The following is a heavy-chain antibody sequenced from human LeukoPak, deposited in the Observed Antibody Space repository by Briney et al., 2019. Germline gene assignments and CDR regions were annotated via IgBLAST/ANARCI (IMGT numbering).Heavy chain of an antibody. Sequence: SQTLSLTCTVSGGSISSGGYYWSWIRQYPGKGLEWIGYIYYSGSTYYNPSLKSRVTISVDTSKNQFSLKLSSVTAADTAVYYCARGGTGGTFDYWGQGTLVTVSS. CDR1: GGSISSGGYY. D-gene: IGHD3-10*01. V-gene: IGHV4-31*03. CDR2: IYYSGST. CDR3: ARGGTGGTFDY. J-gene: IGHJ4*02.